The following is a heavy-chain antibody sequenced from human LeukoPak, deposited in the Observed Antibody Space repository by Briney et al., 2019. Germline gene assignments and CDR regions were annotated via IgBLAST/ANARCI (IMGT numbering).Heavy chain of an antibody. CDR2: IYYSGNT. D-gene: IGHD3-10*01. CDR1: GGSFSGYY. J-gene: IGHJ4*02. Sequence: PSETLSLTCAVYGGSFSGYYWSWIRQPPGKGLEWIGSIYYSGNTYYNPSLKSRVTISVDTSKNHFSLKLSSVTAADTAVFYCAREITFGGTLDHWGQGTLVTVSS. CDR3: AREITFGGTLDH. V-gene: IGHV4-34*01.